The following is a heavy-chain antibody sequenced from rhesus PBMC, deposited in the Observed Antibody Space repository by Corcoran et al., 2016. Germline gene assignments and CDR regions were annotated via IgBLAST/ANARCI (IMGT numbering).Heavy chain of an antibody. Sequence: QVQLQESGPGLVKPSETLSLTCAVSGGSISGYYWNWIRQPPGKGLEWIGYIGGSSGSTYYNPSLKSRVTISTDTSKNQFSLKLSSVTAADTAVYYCARSPSIQWVQFRYYGLDSWGQGVVVTVSS. CDR2: IGGSSGST. V-gene: IGHV4-165*02. D-gene: IGHD5-24*01. CDR3: ARSPSIQWVQFRYYGLDS. J-gene: IGHJ6*01. CDR1: GGSISGYY.